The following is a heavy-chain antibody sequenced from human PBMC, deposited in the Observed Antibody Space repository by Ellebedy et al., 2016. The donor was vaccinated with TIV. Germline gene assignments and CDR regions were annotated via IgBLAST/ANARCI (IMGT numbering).Heavy chain of an antibody. CDR1: GFTFSSYA. D-gene: IGHD6-13*01. CDR3: ARDLSSTRIAAALGGY. CDR2: ISGSGGST. J-gene: IGHJ4*02. Sequence: GESLKISXAASGFTFSSYAMSWVRQAPGKGLEWVSAISGSGGSTYYADSVKGRFTISRDNSKNTLYLQMNSLRAEDTAVYYCARDLSSTRIAAALGGYWGQGTLVTVSS. V-gene: IGHV3-23*01.